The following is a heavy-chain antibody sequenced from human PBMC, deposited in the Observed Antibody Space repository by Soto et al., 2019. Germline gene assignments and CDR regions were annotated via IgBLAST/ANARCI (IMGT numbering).Heavy chain of an antibody. CDR1: GFTFSSYG. J-gene: IGHJ6*02. D-gene: IGHD3-22*01. CDR2: ISYDGSNK. Sequence: QVQLVESGGGVVQPGRSLRLSCAASGFTFSSYGMHWVRQAPGKGLEWVAVISYDGSNKYYADSVKGRFTISSDNSKNTLYLQMNSLRAEDTAVYYCAKDSYYYDSSGYYSPGLGGMDVWGQGTTVTVSS. CDR3: AKDSYYYDSSGYYSPGLGGMDV. V-gene: IGHV3-30*18.